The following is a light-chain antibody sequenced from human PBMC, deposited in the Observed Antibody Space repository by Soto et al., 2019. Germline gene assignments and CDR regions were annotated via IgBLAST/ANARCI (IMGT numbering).Light chain of an antibody. Sequence: VFKQSASTVSVSTGERATLSCRASQSVSSNLAWYQQKPGQAPRLLIYGASTRATGIPARFSGSGSGTEFTLTISSLQSEDFAVYYCQQYNNWPPLTFGGGTKVDIK. CDR3: QQYNNWPPLT. CDR1: QSVSSN. J-gene: IGKJ4*01. CDR2: GAS. V-gene: IGKV3-15*01.